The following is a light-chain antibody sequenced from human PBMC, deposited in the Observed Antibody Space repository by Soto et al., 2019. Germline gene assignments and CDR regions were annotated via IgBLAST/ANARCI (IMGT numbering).Light chain of an antibody. CDR2: DAS. CDR1: QDISDV. J-gene: IGKJ5*01. V-gene: IGKV1-33*01. Sequence: DIQMTQSPSALSASVGDRVTITCQASQDISDVLNWYQQQPGKAPKVLIYDASKLQTGVPSRFSGRGSGKDFTFTISSLQPDDSGTYYCQQFYDLPITVGQGTRLAIK. CDR3: QQFYDLPIT.